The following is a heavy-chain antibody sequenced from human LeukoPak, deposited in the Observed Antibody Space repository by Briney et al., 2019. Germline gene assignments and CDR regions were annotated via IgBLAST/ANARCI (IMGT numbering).Heavy chain of an antibody. Sequence: GGSLRLSCAASGFSVNNLYMSWVRQAPGKGLEWVSVIYSGDRTYYADSVKGRFTISRDTSKNTVYLQMNSLRPEETAVYYCARDGEYSYGYGFDYWGQGTLVTVTS. CDR3: ARDGEYSYGYGFDY. CDR2: IYSGDRT. V-gene: IGHV3-66*01. J-gene: IGHJ4*02. CDR1: GFSVNNLY. D-gene: IGHD5-18*01.